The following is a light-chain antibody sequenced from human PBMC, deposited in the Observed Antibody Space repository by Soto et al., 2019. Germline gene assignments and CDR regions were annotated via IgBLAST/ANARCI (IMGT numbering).Light chain of an antibody. CDR2: GTS. V-gene: IGKV3-20*01. CDR1: QRVSSTH. J-gene: IGKJ1*01. CDR3: QQYAGSPRT. Sequence: ENVLTQSPGTLSLSPGDRATLSCRASQRVSSTHLAWYQQKPGKAPRLLIYGTSVRATGIPDRFRGSGSGTDFTLTIGRLEHEDFAVYFCQQYAGSPRTFSQGTKVEIK.